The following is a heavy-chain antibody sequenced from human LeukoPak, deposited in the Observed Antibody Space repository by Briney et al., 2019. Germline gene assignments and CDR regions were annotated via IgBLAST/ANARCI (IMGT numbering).Heavy chain of an antibody. Sequence: PGGSLRLSCAASGFTVSSNYMSWVRQAPGKGLEWVSVVYGGDTTYYADSVKGRFTISRDNSKNTLYLQVNSLRAEDTAVYYCARDAHTGSGTYWGGVDYYYGLDVWGQGTTVTVSS. CDR3: ARDAHTGSGTYWGGVDYYYGLDV. J-gene: IGHJ6*02. D-gene: IGHD3-10*01. V-gene: IGHV3-66*01. CDR2: VYGGDTT. CDR1: GFTVSSNY.